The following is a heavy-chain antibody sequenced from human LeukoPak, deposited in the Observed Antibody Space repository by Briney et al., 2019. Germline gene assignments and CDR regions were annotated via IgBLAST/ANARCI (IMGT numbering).Heavy chain of an antibody. J-gene: IGHJ4*02. Sequence: LPGGSLRLSCAASGFTFSSYEMNWVRQAPGKGLEWVSYISSSGSTIYYADSVKGRFTIARDDAKNSLYLQMNSLRAEDTAVCFCARDKGGMVPFDHWGQGTLVTVSS. D-gene: IGHD3-10*01. V-gene: IGHV3-48*03. CDR2: ISSSGSTI. CDR3: ARDKGGMVPFDH. CDR1: GFTFSSYE.